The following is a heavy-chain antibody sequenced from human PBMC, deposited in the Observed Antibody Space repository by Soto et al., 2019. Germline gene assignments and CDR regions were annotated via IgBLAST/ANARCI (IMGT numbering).Heavy chain of an antibody. CDR3: ARRDGYNDYYYGMDV. V-gene: IGHV1-69*13. J-gene: IGHJ6*02. Sequence: SVKVSCKASGGTFSSYAISWVRQAPGQGLEWMGGIIPIFGTANYAQKFQGRVTITADESTSTAYMELSSLRSEDTAVYYCARRDGYNDYYYGMDVWGQGTTVTVSS. D-gene: IGHD5-12*01. CDR2: IIPIFGTA. CDR1: GGTFSSYA.